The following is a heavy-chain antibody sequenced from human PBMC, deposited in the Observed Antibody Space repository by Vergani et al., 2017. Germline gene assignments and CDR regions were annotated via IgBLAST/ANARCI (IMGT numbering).Heavy chain of an antibody. Sequence: QITLKESGPTLVKPTQTLTLTCTFSGFSLSTSGVGVGWIRQPPGKALEWLALIYWNDDKRYSPSLKSRLTITKDTSKNQVVLTMTNMDPVDTATYYCAHAGRSYYDILTGRNYYGMDVWGQGTTVTVSS. CDR1: GFSLSTSGVG. D-gene: IGHD3-9*01. J-gene: IGHJ6*02. CDR3: AHAGRSYYDILTGRNYYGMDV. V-gene: IGHV2-5*01. CDR2: IYWNDDK.